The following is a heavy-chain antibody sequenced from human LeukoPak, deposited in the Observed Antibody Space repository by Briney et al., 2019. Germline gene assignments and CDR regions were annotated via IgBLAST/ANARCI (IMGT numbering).Heavy chain of an antibody. CDR1: GGSISSSSYY. Sequence: PSETLSLTCTASGGSISSSSYYWGWIRQPPGKGLEWIGSIYYSGSTYYNPSLKSRVTISVDTSKNQFSLKLSSVTAADTAVYYCVVTTVTTFDPNWFDPWGQGTLVTVSS. D-gene: IGHD4-17*01. CDR3: VVTTVTTFDPNWFDP. V-gene: IGHV4-39*01. CDR2: IYYSGST. J-gene: IGHJ5*02.